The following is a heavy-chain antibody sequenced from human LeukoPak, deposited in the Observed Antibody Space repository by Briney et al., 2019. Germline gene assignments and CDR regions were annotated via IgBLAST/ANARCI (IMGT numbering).Heavy chain of an antibody. CDR3: ARESSSSWYDAFDI. V-gene: IGHV4-59*12. CDR1: GGSISSYY. Sequence: PSETLSLTCTVSGGSISSYYWSWIRQPPGKGLEWIGYIYHSGSTYYNPSLKSRVTISVDRSKNQFSLKLSSVTAADTAVYYCARESSSSWYDAFDIWGQGTMVTVSS. CDR2: IYHSGST. D-gene: IGHD6-6*01. J-gene: IGHJ3*02.